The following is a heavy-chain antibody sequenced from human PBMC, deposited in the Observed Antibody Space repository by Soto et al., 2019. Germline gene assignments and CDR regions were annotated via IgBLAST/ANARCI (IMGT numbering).Heavy chain of an antibody. J-gene: IGHJ4*02. CDR2: TTATGDRT. Sequence: LRLSCADSGFRFSSYSMSWVRQTPGKGLEWVAATTATGDRTYYADSVTGRFTISRDNSKKTHYLQMTSLRAEDTAMYYCATMNGYFEYWGQGTPVTVSS. CDR3: ATMNGYFEY. CDR1: GFRFSSYS. D-gene: IGHD3-22*01. V-gene: IGHV3-23*01.